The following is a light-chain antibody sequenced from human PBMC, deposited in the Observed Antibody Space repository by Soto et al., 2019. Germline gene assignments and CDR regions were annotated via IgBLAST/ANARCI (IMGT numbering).Light chain of an antibody. J-gene: IGKJ4*01. Sequence: AIQMTQSPSSLSASVGDRVTIAGRASQGIRNDLGWYQQKPGKAPKLLIYAASSLQSGVPSRFSGSGSGTDFTPTISSLQPEDFATYYCLQDYNYPLTFGGGTKVDIK. V-gene: IGKV1-6*01. CDR2: AAS. CDR3: LQDYNYPLT. CDR1: QGIRND.